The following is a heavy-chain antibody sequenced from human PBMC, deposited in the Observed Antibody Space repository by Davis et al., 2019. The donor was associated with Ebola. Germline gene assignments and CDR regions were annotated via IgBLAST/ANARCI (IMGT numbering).Heavy chain of an antibody. CDR2: IYTGGRT. Sequence: GESLKISCAASGFRVSGPYMSWVRQAPGKGLEWVSVIYTGGRTYYTDSVKGRFTISRDNSKNTIYLQMNSLRAGDTAVYYCSRLRRAEAENYWGQGTLVTVSS. J-gene: IGHJ4*02. CDR1: GFRVSGPY. D-gene: IGHD1-14*01. V-gene: IGHV3-66*04. CDR3: SRLRRAEAENY.